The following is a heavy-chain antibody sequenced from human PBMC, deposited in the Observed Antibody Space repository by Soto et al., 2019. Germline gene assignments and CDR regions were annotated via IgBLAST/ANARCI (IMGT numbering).Heavy chain of an antibody. J-gene: IGHJ5*02. CDR1: TGYA. CDR2: ISPTGNT. Sequence: PGGSLRLSCTALTGYAMSWVRRGPGKGLEWISTISPTGNTHYADSVEGRFTISRDDSKNTFYLQMNNLRADGTGVYYCAKDPSAGHADLWGQGTLVTVSS. V-gene: IGHV3-23*01. CDR3: AKDPSAGHADL.